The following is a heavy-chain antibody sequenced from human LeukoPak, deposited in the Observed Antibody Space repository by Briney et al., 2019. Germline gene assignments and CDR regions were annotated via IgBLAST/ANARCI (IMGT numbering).Heavy chain of an antibody. CDR3: ARDLATAATADRAFDI. CDR1: GGSLTSGGYF. D-gene: IGHD6-13*01. V-gene: IGHV4-31*03. Sequence: SETLSLTCTVSGGSLTSGGYFWNWIRQQPGKGLEWIGSMYYTGSTYYNPSLKSRVTISVDASKNQFSLKLSSVTAADTAVYYCARDLATAATADRAFDIWGPGTMVTVSS. J-gene: IGHJ3*02. CDR2: MYYTGST.